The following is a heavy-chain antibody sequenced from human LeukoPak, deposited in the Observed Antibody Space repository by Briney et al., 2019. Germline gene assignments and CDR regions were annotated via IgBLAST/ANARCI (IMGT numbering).Heavy chain of an antibody. D-gene: IGHD2-2*01. J-gene: IGHJ4*02. V-gene: IGHV3-33*06. Sequence: PGGSLRLSCAASGFTFSSYGMHWVRQAPGKGLEWVAVIWYDGSNKYYADSVKGRFTISRDNSKNTLYLQMNSLRAEDTAVYYCAKSPYQIVVVPAATVDTAMGPGYYFDYWGQGTLVTVSS. CDR2: IWYDGSNK. CDR1: GFTFSSYG. CDR3: AKSPYQIVVVPAATVDTAMGPGYYFDY.